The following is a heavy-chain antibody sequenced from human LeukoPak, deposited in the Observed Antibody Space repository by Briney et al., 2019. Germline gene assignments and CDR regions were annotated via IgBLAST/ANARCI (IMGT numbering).Heavy chain of an antibody. D-gene: IGHD2-15*01. V-gene: IGHV4-39*01. CDR1: GGSISTSSYY. J-gene: IGHJ4*02. CDR2: IFYSGST. CDR3: ARHGALTWGVVKRLRHYFDY. Sequence: SETLSLTCTVSGGSISTSSYYWGWVRQPPGKGLEWIGNIFYSGSTYYSPSLKGRVPISLNTSRNQFSLKLSSVTAADTAVYDCARHGALTWGVVKRLRHYFDYWGQGTLVTVSS.